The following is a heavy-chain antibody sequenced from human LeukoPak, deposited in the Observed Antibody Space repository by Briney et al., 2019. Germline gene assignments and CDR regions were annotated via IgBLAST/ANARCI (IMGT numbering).Heavy chain of an antibody. Sequence: GGSLRLSCVVSGIPFSDYYMNWIRQAPGKGLEWISYISSSSSYTDYADSVKGRFTISRDNSKNSLYLQMNSLRTEDTALYYCAKVGSSWRGTDYFDYWGQGTLVTVSS. CDR2: ISSSSSYT. CDR3: AKVGSSWRGTDYFDY. V-gene: IGHV3-11*05. J-gene: IGHJ4*02. D-gene: IGHD6-13*01. CDR1: GIPFSDYY.